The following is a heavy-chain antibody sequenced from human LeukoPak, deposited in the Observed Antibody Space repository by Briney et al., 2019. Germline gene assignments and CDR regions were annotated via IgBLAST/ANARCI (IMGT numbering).Heavy chain of an antibody. CDR1: GGSIDSRSYY. Sequence: SETLSLTCTVSGGSIDSRSYYWDWIRQAPGKGLEWIGSIYHSGSTEYNPCLKSRVAIFVDTSKNQFSLILHSVAAADTAVYYCARRSEFDNAHYHDFDYWGQGALVTVCS. CDR3: ARRSEFDNAHYHDFDY. V-gene: IGHV4-39*01. J-gene: IGHJ4*02. D-gene: IGHD3-3*01. CDR2: IYHSGST.